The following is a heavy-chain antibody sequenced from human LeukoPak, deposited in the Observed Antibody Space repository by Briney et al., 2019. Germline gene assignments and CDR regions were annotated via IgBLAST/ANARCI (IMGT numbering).Heavy chain of an antibody. V-gene: IGHV4-61*02. J-gene: IGHJ3*02. CDR1: GGSISSGSYY. D-gene: IGHD5-24*01. CDR3: ARERDGYNWAYYAFDI. Sequence: PSETLSLTCTVSGGSISSGSYYWSWIRQPAGKGLEWIGRIYTSGSTNYNPSLKSRVTISVDTSKNQFSLKLSSVTAADTAVYYCARERDGYNWAYYAFDIWGQGTMVTVSS. CDR2: IYTSGST.